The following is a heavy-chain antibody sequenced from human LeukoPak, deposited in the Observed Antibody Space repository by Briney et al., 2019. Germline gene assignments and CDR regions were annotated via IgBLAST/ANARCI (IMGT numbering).Heavy chain of an antibody. CDR2: INGDGGST. D-gene: IGHD2-2*01. J-gene: IGHJ4*02. CDR3: AKRPDCSTTNCFRFEY. Sequence: PGGSLRLSCAAPGFTFSTYAMSWVRQAPGQGLEWVSSINGDGGSTYYAESVKGRFTVSRDNSKNTLYLQMDSLRAEDTAVYYCAKRPDCSTTNCFRFEYWGQGTLVTVSS. CDR1: GFTFSTYA. V-gene: IGHV3-23*01.